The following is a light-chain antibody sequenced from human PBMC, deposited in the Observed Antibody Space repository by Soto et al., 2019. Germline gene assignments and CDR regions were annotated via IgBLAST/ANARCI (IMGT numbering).Light chain of an antibody. V-gene: IGLV2-11*01. CDR2: DVS. CDR3: CSYAGRYTYV. J-gene: IGLJ1*01. CDR1: GSDVGGYNY. Sequence: QSGMTPRRSVSGSPGQSVTISCTGTGSDVGGYNYVSWYQQNTGKAPKLMMYDVSNRPSGVPDRFSGSRSGNTASLTISGLQAEDEADYYCCSYAGRYTYVFGTGTKVTVL.